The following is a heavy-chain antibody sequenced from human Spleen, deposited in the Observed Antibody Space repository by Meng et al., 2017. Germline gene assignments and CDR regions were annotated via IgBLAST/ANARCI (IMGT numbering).Heavy chain of an antibody. CDR3: ARGRVFSSSSLIFVY. Sequence: QVQLVQSGAEVKKPGAAVKFSCKASGYTFTSYDINWVRQATGQGLEWMGWMNPNSGNTGYAQKFQGRVTMTRNTSISTAYMELSSLRSEYTAVYYCARGRVFSSSSLIFVYWGQGTLVTVSS. CDR2: MNPNSGNT. J-gene: IGHJ4*02. D-gene: IGHD6-6*01. CDR1: GYTFTSYD. V-gene: IGHV1-8*01.